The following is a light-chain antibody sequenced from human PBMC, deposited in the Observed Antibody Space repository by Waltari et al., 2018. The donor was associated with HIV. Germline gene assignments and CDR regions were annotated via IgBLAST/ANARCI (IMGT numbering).Light chain of an antibody. Sequence: QSVLTQPPSASGTPGQRVTISCSGSSPNIGSNYVYWYQQLPGTAPKLLIYRNNQRPAGVPDRFSGANAGTSASLAISGLRSEDEADYYCAAWDDSLSGSWVFGGGTKLTVL. V-gene: IGLV1-47*01. CDR3: AAWDDSLSGSWV. J-gene: IGLJ3*02. CDR2: RNN. CDR1: SPNIGSNY.